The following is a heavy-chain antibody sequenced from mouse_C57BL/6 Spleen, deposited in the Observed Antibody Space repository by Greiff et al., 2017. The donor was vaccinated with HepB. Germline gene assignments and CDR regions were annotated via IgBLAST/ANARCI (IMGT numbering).Heavy chain of an antibody. D-gene: IGHD2-5*01. CDR3: AGAYYSNYWYFDV. CDR1: GYTFTGYW. V-gene: IGHV1-9*01. J-gene: IGHJ1*03. CDR2: SLPGSGST. Sequence: VKLQESGAELMKPGASVKLSCKATGYTFTGYWIEWVKQRHGHGLEWIGESLPGSGSTNYNEKFKGKATFTAYTSSNTAYMQLSSRTTEDSAIYYCAGAYYSNYWYFDVWGTGTTVTVSS.